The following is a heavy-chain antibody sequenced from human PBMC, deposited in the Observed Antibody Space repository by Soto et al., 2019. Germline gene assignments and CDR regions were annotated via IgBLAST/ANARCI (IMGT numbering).Heavy chain of an antibody. V-gene: IGHV3-33*01. Sequence: QVQLVESGGGVVQPGRSLRLSCAASGFTFSGYGMHWVRQAPVKGLELVAVTRPAGSNTYYADSVRGRFTISRDNSNKMLYLQMNSLRAEDTAVYYCSRDGVGTTTYFGYFDYWGQGTLVTVSS. CDR1: GFTFSGYG. D-gene: IGHD1-26*01. J-gene: IGHJ4*02. CDR3: SRDGVGTTTYFGYFDY. CDR2: TRPAGSNT.